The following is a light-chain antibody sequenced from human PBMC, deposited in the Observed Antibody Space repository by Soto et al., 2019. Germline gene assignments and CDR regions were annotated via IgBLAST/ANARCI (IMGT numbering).Light chain of an antibody. Sequence: QSVLTQPASVSGSPGQSITISCTGTSSDVGGYNYVSWYQQHLGKAPKLVIYGVTYRPSGVSARFSGSKFQNTASLTISGLQAEDEADYYCSSFRSGSVVLFGGGTKLTVL. CDR3: SSFRSGSVVL. CDR1: SSDVGGYNY. CDR2: GVT. V-gene: IGLV2-14*01. J-gene: IGLJ3*02.